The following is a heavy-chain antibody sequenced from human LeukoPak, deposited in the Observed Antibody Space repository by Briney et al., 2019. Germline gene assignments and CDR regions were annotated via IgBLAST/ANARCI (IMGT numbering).Heavy chain of an antibody. J-gene: IGHJ4*02. D-gene: IGHD3-3*01. Sequence: PGGSLRLSCAASGFTFTSYTMNWVRQAPGKGLAWVSSISSRSNYIYYADSVKGRFTISRDNAKNSLYLQMNSLRAEDTAVYYCARDRITIFGVVESWGQGTLVTVSS. CDR3: ARDRITIFGVVES. CDR1: GFTFTSYT. CDR2: ISSRSNYI. V-gene: IGHV3-21*01.